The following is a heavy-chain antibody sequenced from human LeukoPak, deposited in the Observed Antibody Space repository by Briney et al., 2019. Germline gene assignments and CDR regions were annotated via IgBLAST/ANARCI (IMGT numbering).Heavy chain of an antibody. Sequence: GGSLRLSCGASGFTISRYWMSLVRQAPGKGLEWVANIKQDGSERTYVDSVKGRFTISRDNAKNSLYLQMNSLRVEDTAMYYCARDGGTDWYDPWGQGTLVTVSS. CDR3: ARDGGTDWYDP. D-gene: IGHD1-1*01. CDR2: IKQDGSER. J-gene: IGHJ5*02. V-gene: IGHV3-7*01. CDR1: GFTISRYW.